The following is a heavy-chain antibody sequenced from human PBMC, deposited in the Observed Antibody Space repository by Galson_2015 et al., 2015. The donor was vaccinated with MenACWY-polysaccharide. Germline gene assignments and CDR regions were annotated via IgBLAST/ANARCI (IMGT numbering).Heavy chain of an antibody. CDR3: ARGLAVTGYYFDY. J-gene: IGHJ4*02. Sequence: CAISGDSVSGNSVAWNWIRQSPSRGLEWLGRTYFRFKWYSDYAESVKSRISINADTSKNQFSLQLNSVTPEDTAVYYCARGLAVTGYYFDYWGQGTLVTVSS. D-gene: IGHD6-19*01. V-gene: IGHV6-1*01. CDR1: GDSVSGNSVA. CDR2: TYFRFKWYS.